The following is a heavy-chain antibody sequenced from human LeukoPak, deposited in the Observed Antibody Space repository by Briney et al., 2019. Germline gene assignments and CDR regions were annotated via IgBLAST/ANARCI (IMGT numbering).Heavy chain of an antibody. CDR2: ISSSSSYI. V-gene: IGHV3-21*01. CDR1: GFTFSSYS. J-gene: IGHJ4*02. Sequence: KSGGSLRLSCAASGFTFSSYSMNWVRQAPGKGLEWVSSISSSSSYIYYADSVKGRFTISRDNAKNSLYLQMNSLRAEDTAVYYCARFMTKPRAFDYWGQGTPVTVSS. D-gene: IGHD1-14*01. CDR3: ARFMTKPRAFDY.